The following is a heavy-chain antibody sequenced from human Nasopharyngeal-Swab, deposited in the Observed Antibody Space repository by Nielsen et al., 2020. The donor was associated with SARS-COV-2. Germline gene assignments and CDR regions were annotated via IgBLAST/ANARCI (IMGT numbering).Heavy chain of an antibody. D-gene: IGHD1-14*01. J-gene: IGHJ4*02. CDR2: IYWDDEK. CDR3: AHSRSRMTGTPDY. V-gene: IGHV2-5*02. Sequence: WIRQPPGKALEWLALIYWDDEKRYSPSLRTRLTITKDTSKNQVVLKMINMDPLDTGTYFCAHSRSRMTGTPDYWGQGTLVTVSS.